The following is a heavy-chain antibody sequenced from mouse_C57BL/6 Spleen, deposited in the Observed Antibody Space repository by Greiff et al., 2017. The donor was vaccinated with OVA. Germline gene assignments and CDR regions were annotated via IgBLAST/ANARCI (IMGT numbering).Heavy chain of an antibody. D-gene: IGHD1-1*01. CDR1: GYTFTEYT. J-gene: IGHJ1*03. CDR2: FYPGSGSI. V-gene: IGHV1-62-2*01. Sequence: VQLQHSGAELVKPGASVKLSCKASGYTFTEYTIHWVKQRSGQGLEWIGWFYPGSGSIKYNEKFKDKATLTADKSSSTVYMELSRLTSEDSAVYFCARHEDFLITTVVARYFDVWGTGTTVTVSS. CDR3: ARHEDFLITTVVARYFDV.